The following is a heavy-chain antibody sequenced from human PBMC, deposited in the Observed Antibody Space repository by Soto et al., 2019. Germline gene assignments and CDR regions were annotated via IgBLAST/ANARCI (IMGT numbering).Heavy chain of an antibody. V-gene: IGHV4-30-2*01. CDR1: GVTIRSGGYS. Sequence: PSETLSLTCAFSGVTIRSGGYSWSWIRQPPGKGLEWIGYIYHSGSTYYNPSLKSRVTISVDRTKNQFSLKLSSVTAADTAVYYCTRTPTPWGQGTLVTVSS. J-gene: IGHJ5*02. CDR2: IYHSGST. CDR3: TRTPTP. D-gene: IGHD1-26*01.